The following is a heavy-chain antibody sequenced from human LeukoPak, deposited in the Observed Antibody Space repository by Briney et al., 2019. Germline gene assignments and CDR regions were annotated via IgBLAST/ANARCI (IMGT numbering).Heavy chain of an antibody. Sequence: GGSLRLSCAASGFTVSSNFMSWVRQPPGKGLEWVSVIFSGGNTNYADSVKGRFTISRDNSKNTLYLQMNSLRAEDTAVYYCARDVGGIFDSWGQGTLVTVSS. CDR1: GFTVSSNF. CDR2: IFSGGNT. J-gene: IGHJ4*02. V-gene: IGHV3-53*01. CDR3: ARDVGGIFDS. D-gene: IGHD6-13*01.